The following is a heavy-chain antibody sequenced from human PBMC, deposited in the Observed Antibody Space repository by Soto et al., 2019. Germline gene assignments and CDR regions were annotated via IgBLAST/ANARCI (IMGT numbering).Heavy chain of an antibody. D-gene: IGHD6-13*01. J-gene: IGHJ4*02. CDR2: ISASGGST. V-gene: IGHV3-23*01. CDR1: GFTFSSYA. Sequence: GGSLRLSCAASGFTFSSYAMSWVRQAPGKGLEWVSGISASGGSTHYADSVKGRFTISRDNSKNTPYLQMNSLRADDTAVYYCAKTPFSSSWYYFDYWGQGTLVTVSS. CDR3: AKTPFSSSWYYFDY.